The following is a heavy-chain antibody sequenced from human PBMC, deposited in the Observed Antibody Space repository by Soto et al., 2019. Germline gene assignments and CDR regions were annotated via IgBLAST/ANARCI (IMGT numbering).Heavy chain of an antibody. V-gene: IGHV1-18*01. D-gene: IGHD1-1*01. J-gene: IGHJ4*02. CDR1: GYDFTTYG. CDR2: ISAHNGNT. CDR3: ARGRYGDY. Sequence: QVHLVQSGAEVKKPGASVKVSCKGSGYDFTTYGITWVRQAPGQGLEWMAWISAHNGNTDYAQKPRGRVTGTRAPSRGTAYGGRRSLSSDDTAVYYCARGRYGDYWGQGALVPFSS.